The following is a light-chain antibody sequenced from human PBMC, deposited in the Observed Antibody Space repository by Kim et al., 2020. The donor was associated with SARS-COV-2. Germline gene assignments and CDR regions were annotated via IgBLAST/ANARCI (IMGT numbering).Light chain of an antibody. CDR1: RRVTSNY. Sequence: LSPGVRVTLSCRASRRVTSNYLAWYQHQPGQAPRLLIYGASSRASGIPDRFGASGSGTDFTLTISRLEPEDFALYYCQQYGSSPWTFGQGTKLEI. V-gene: IGKV3-20*01. J-gene: IGKJ1*01. CDR3: QQYGSSPWT. CDR2: GAS.